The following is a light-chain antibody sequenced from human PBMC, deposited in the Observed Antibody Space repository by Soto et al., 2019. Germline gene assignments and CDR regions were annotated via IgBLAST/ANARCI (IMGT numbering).Light chain of an antibody. CDR2: EVS. Sequence: QSALTQPASVSGSPGQSITISCTGTNSDVGGYNYVSWFQHHPGKAPKLIIFEVSNRPSGISDRFSGFKSANTAYLTISGVQPEDEADYHCSSYTTIKTVVFGGGTKLTVL. CDR1: NSDVGGYNY. J-gene: IGLJ2*01. V-gene: IGLV2-14*01. CDR3: SSYTTIKTVV.